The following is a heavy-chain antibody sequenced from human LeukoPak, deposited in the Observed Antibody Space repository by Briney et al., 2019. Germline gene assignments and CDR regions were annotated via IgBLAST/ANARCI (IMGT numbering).Heavy chain of an antibody. CDR1: GFTFSSYS. CDR2: ISSSSSYI. Sequence: PGGSLRLSCAASGFTFSSYSMNWVRQAPGKGLEWVSSISSSSSYIYYADSVKGRFTISRDNAKNSPYLQMNSLRAEDTAVYYCAREIYSNQPLDYWGQGTLVTVSS. CDR3: AREIYSNQPLDY. V-gene: IGHV3-21*01. J-gene: IGHJ4*02. D-gene: IGHD4-11*01.